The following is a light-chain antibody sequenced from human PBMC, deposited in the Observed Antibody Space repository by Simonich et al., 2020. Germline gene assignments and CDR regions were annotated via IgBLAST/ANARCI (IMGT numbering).Light chain of an antibody. J-gene: IGLJ3*02. V-gene: IGLV3-21*03. CDR3: QSYDSSNWV. CDR1: NIGSKS. CDR2: DDS. Sequence: SYVLTQPPSVSVAPGTTARITCGGNNIGSKSVHWYQQKPGQAPVLVVYDDSDRPSGIPERFSGSSSGNTATLTISRVEAGDVAVYYCQSYDSSNWVFGGGTKLTVL.